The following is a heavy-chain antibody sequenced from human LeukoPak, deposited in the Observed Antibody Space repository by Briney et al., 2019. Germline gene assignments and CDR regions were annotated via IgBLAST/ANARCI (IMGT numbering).Heavy chain of an antibody. CDR2: IYSGGST. CDR1: GFTVNNNY. J-gene: IGHJ2*01. Sequence: GGSLRLSCAASGFTVNNNYMSWVRQAPGKGLEWVSVIYSGGSTNYADSVKGRFTISRDNSKNTLYLQMNSLRAEDTAAYYCARDAGDSVKYYWYFDLWGRGTLVTVSS. CDR3: ARDAGDSVKYYWYFDL. D-gene: IGHD3-22*01. V-gene: IGHV3-53*01.